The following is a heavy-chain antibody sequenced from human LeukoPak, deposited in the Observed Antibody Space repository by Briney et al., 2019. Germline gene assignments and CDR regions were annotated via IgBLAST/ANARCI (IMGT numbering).Heavy chain of an antibody. CDR3: AKDQGYACDY. CDR1: RFTFSSYA. Sequence: GGSLGLSCAASRFTFSSYAMSWVRQAPGKGLEWVSGISGSGGSTSYADSVKGRFTISRDNSKNTLHLQMNSLRAEDTAVYYCAKDQGYACDYWGQGTLVTVSS. J-gene: IGHJ4*02. D-gene: IGHD2-2*01. V-gene: IGHV3-23*01. CDR2: ISGSGGST.